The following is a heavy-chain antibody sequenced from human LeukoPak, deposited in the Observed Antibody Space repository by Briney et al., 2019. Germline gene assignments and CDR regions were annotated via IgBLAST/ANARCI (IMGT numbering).Heavy chain of an antibody. CDR1: GYTFTSYG. Sequence: GASVKVSCKASGYTFTSYGISWVRQAPGQGLEWMGWISAYNGNTNYAQKFQGRVTMTRDTSTSTVYMELSSLRSEDTAVYYCARDRIQLWSGFDAFDIWGQGTMVTVSS. J-gene: IGHJ3*02. V-gene: IGHV1-18*01. D-gene: IGHD5-18*01. CDR3: ARDRIQLWSGFDAFDI. CDR2: ISAYNGNT.